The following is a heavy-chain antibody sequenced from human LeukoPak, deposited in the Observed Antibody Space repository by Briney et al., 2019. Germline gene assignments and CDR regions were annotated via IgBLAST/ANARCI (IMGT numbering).Heavy chain of an antibody. CDR2: IDWDDDK. Sequence: MKSGPTLVNPTQTLTLTCTFSWFSLNSGGVGVGWIRQPPGKALEWLALIDWDDDKYYSTSLKTRLTISKDTSKNQVVLTMTSMVPVDTATYYCARIYRTGYSHSTAFDMWGQGTLVTVSS. J-gene: IGHJ3*02. V-gene: IGHV2-70*01. D-gene: IGHD6-13*01. CDR3: ARIYRTGYSHSTAFDM. CDR1: WFSLNSGGVG.